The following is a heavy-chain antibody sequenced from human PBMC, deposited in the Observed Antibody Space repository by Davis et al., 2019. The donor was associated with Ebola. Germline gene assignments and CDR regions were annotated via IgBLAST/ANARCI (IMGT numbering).Heavy chain of an antibody. Sequence: GESLKISCAASGFTFSDYYMSWIRQAPGKGLEWVSYISTSGDTVYYADSVKGRFTISRDNAKKSLYLQMNSLRGEDTAVYYCARDYFDSRGYYWVDFWGQGTLVTVSS. V-gene: IGHV3-11*04. J-gene: IGHJ4*02. CDR1: GFTFSDYY. CDR2: ISTSGDTV. D-gene: IGHD3-22*01. CDR3: ARDYFDSRGYYWVDF.